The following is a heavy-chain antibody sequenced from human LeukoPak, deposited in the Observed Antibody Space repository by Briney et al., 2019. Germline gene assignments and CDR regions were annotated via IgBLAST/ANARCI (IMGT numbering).Heavy chain of an antibody. Sequence: SETLSLTCTVSGGSISSSSYYWGWIRQPPGKGLEWIGEINHSGSTNYNPSLKSRVTISVDTSKNQFSLKLSSVTAADTAVYYCARRAWFFTPDYWGQGTLVTVSS. CDR2: INHSGST. CDR3: ARRAWFFTPDY. CDR1: GGSISSSSYY. V-gene: IGHV4-39*07. D-gene: IGHD3-10*01. J-gene: IGHJ4*02.